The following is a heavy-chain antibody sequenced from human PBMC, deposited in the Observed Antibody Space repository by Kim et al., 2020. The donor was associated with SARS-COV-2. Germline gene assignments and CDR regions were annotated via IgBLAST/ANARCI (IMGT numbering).Heavy chain of an antibody. V-gene: IGHV1-3*01. D-gene: IGHD3-9*01. CDR2: INAGNGNT. Sequence: ASVKVSCKASGYTFTSYAMHWMRQAPGQRLEWMGWINAGNGNTKYSQKFQGRVTITRDTSASTAYMELSSLRSEDTAVYYCARVYYDIYYFDYWGQGTLVTVSS. CDR1: GYTFTSYA. CDR3: ARVYYDIYYFDY. J-gene: IGHJ4*02.